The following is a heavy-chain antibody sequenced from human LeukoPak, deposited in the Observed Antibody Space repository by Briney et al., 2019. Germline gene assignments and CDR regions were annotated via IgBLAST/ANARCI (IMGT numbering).Heavy chain of an antibody. V-gene: IGHV5-51*01. D-gene: IGHD4-17*01. Sequence: GESLKISCKGSGYRFTSYWIGWVRQMPGKGLEWMGIIYPADSDTRYSPSFQDQVTISADKSISTAYLQWSSLKAPDTAMYYCARHLGATVNTLYYFDYWGQGTLVTVSS. CDR2: IYPADSDT. CDR1: GYRFTSYW. CDR3: ARHLGATVNTLYYFDY. J-gene: IGHJ4*02.